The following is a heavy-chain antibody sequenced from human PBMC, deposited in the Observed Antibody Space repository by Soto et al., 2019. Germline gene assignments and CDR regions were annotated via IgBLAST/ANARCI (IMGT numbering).Heavy chain of an antibody. CDR1: GLTLSSYW. CDR2: ISSDGSST. CDR3: ARSPGGFWSGSRMLGHI. J-gene: IGHJ3*02. V-gene: IGHV3-74*01. D-gene: IGHD3-3*01. Sequence: GGSLRLSCAASGLTLSSYWMHRVRQAPGKGLVWVSRISSDGSSTAYADSVKGRFTISRDNAKNTLYLQMNSLRAEDTAVYYCARSPGGFWSGSRMLGHIWGQGTMVTVSS.